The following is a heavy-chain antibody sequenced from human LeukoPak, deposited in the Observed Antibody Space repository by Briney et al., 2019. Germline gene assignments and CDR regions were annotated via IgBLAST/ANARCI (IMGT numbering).Heavy chain of an antibody. CDR3: ARGDIVVVPAAISLLSFDY. CDR1: GYTFTGYY. Sequence: ASVKVSCKASGYTFTGYYMHWVRQAPGQGLEWMGWINPNSGGTNYAQKFQGRVTMTGDTSISTAYMELSSLRSEDTAVYYCARGDIVVVPAAISLLSFDYWGQGTLVTVSS. V-gene: IGHV1-2*02. J-gene: IGHJ4*02. CDR2: INPNSGGT. D-gene: IGHD2-2*01.